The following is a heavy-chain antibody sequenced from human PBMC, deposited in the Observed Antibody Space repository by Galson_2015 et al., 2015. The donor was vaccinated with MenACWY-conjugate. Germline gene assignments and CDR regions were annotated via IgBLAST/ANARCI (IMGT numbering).Heavy chain of an antibody. CDR2: ISYDGSNE. Sequence: SLRLSCAASGFTFSSYGMHWVRQAPGKGLEWVAVISYDGSNEYYADSVKGRFTIFRDNSKKTLYLQMNSLRAEDTAVYYCVKGWFRSTSVFDIWGKGTTVPVSS. CDR3: VKGWFRSTSVFDI. D-gene: IGHD3-10*01. J-gene: IGHJ3*02. CDR1: GFTFSSYG. V-gene: IGHV3-30*18.